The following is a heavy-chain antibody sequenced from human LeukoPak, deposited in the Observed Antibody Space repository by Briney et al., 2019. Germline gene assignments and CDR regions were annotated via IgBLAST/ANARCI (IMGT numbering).Heavy chain of an antibody. CDR1: GFTFRNYA. CDR2: ISSNGGST. V-gene: IGHV3-64*01. J-gene: IGHJ6*03. Sequence: GGSLRLSCAASGFTFRNYAMHWVRQSPGKGLEYVSAISSNGGSTYYANSVKGRFTISRDNSKNTLYLQMGSLRPEDMAVYYCASARSGELYMDVWGRGTTVTISS. D-gene: IGHD3-16*01. CDR3: ASARSGELYMDV.